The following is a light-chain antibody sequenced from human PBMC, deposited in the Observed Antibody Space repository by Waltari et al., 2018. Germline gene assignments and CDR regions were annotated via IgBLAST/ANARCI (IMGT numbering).Light chain of an antibody. Sequence: EIVLTQSPGTLSLSPGERATLSCWASQSVGRSLAWYQQKRGQAPRLLIYGASTRATGIPDRFSGSGSGTDFSLTISRLEPEDFALYYCQHYVRLPVTFGQGTKVEI. CDR1: QSVGRS. CDR2: GAS. CDR3: QHYVRLPVT. J-gene: IGKJ1*01. V-gene: IGKV3-20*01.